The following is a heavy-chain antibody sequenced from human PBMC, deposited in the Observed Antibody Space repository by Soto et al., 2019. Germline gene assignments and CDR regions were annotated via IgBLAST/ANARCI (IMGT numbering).Heavy chain of an antibody. CDR2: INPNSGGT. Sequence: GASVKVSCKASGYTFTGYYMHWVRQAPGQGLEWMGWINPNSGGTNYAQKFQGWVTMTRDTSTSTAYMELRSLRSDDTAVYYCASSSSYSSSFDPWGQGTLVTVSS. J-gene: IGHJ5*02. V-gene: IGHV1-2*04. CDR3: ASSSSYSSSFDP. D-gene: IGHD6-6*01. CDR1: GYTFTGYY.